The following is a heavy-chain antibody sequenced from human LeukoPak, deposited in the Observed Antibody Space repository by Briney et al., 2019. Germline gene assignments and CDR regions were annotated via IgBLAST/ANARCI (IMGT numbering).Heavy chain of an antibody. CDR1: GFTFSNAW. CDR2: IKSKTDGGIT. Sequence: NPGGSLRLSCAASGFTFSNAWMSWVRQAPGKGLEWVGRIKSKTDGGITDYAAPVKGRFTISRDDSKNTLYLQMNSLKTEDTAVYYCSYARFGELFHGDYWGQGTLVTVSP. CDR3: SYARFGELFHGDY. J-gene: IGHJ4*02. V-gene: IGHV3-15*01. D-gene: IGHD3-10*01.